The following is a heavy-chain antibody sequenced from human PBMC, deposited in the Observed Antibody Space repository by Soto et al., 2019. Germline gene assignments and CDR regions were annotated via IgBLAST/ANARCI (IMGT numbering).Heavy chain of an antibody. D-gene: IGHD6-13*01. V-gene: IGHV3-23*01. CDR3: AKDRTVGTRKFDY. Sequence: EVQLLESGGGLVQPGGSLRLSCAASGFTFNNYAMSWVRQAPGKGLEWVSPVSGSGGSRYSADSVEGRLTISRDNSKNTVYLQINSLKAEDTAVYYCAKDRTVGTRKFDYWGQGTLVTVSS. J-gene: IGHJ4*02. CDR2: VSGSGGSR. CDR1: GFTFNNYA.